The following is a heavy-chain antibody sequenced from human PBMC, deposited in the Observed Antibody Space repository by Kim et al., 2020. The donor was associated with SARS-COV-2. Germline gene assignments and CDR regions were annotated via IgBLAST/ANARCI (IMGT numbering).Heavy chain of an antibody. Sequence: GGSLRLSCAASGFTFDDYAMHWVRQAPGKGLEWVSGISWNSGSIGYADSVKGRFTISRDNAKNSLYLQMNSLRAEDTALYYCAKGPGSGSYYIDYWGQGTLVTVSS. CDR2: ISWNSGSI. D-gene: IGHD3-10*01. V-gene: IGHV3-9*01. CDR1: GFTFDDYA. CDR3: AKGPGSGSYYIDY. J-gene: IGHJ4*02.